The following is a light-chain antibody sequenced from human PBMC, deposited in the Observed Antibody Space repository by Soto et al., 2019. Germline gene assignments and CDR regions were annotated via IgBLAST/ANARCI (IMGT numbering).Light chain of an antibody. CDR3: QQSYNSPQT. CDR2: AAS. V-gene: IGKV1-39*01. CDR1: QTIMTY. J-gene: IGKJ1*01. Sequence: DIQMTQSPSSLSASLGDSVTITCRASQTIMTYLNWYQLKPGKPTRLLIYAASSLQSGVPSRFSGSGSGTDFTLTISSLQPEDFATYSCQQSYNSPQTFGRGTKVDIK.